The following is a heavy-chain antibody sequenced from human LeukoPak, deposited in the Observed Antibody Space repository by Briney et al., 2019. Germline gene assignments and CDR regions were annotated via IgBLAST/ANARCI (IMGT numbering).Heavy chain of an antibody. V-gene: IGHV4-34*01. Sequence: SETLSLTFAVYGGSFSGYYWSWIRQPPGKGLEWIGEINHSGSTNYNPSLKSRVTISVDTSKNQFSLKLSSVTAADTAVYYCARGLRSYYYGMDVWGQGTTVTVSS. CDR1: GGSFSGYY. CDR2: INHSGST. J-gene: IGHJ6*02. CDR3: ARGLRSYYYGMDV. D-gene: IGHD4-17*01.